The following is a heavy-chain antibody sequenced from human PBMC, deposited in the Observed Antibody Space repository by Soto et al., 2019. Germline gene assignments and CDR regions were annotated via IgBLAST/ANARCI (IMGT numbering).Heavy chain of an antibody. CDR1: GGSISSNY. CDR3: ARYRREAVAGYTLDN. J-gene: IGHJ4*02. D-gene: IGHD6-13*01. CDR2: VYNSGST. Sequence: ETLSLTCTVSGGSISSNYWTWIRQPPGKGLEWIGYVYNSGSTNYNPSLKSRVTISEDTSKSQFSLKVNSMTAADTAVYYCARYRREAVAGYTLDNWGQGILVTVSS. V-gene: IGHV4-59*01.